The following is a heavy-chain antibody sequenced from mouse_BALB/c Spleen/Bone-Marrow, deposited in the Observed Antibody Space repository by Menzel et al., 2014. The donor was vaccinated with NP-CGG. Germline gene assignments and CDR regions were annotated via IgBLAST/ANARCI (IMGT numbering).Heavy chain of an antibody. CDR1: GFSLTSYG. CDR3: VKDWDGAWFAY. D-gene: IGHD4-1*01. V-gene: IGHV2-5*01. CDR2: IXRGGST. J-gene: IGHJ3*01. Sequence: QVQLQQPGPGLVQPSQSLSITCTVSGFSLTSYGIHWVRQSPGKGLEWLGVIXRGGSTDYNAAFMSRLSITKGNSKSQVFFKMNSLQADDTAIYYCVKDWDGAWFAYWGQGTLVTVSA.